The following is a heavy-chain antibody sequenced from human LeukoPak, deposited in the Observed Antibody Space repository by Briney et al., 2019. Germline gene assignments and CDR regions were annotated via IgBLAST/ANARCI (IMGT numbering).Heavy chain of an antibody. CDR2: ISSSSSSI. V-gene: IGHV3-21*01. CDR1: GFTFRSYW. J-gene: IGHJ4*02. D-gene: IGHD3-10*01. CDR3: AGERGVGEFY. Sequence: PGGSLRLSCAASGFTFRSYWMNWVRQAPGKGLEWVSSISSSSSSIYYADSVKGRFSISRDNAKNSLYLQMNSLSAEDAAVYYCAGERGVGEFYWGQGTLVTVSS.